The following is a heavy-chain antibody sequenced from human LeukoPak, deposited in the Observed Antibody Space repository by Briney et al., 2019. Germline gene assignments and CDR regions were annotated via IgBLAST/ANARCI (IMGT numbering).Heavy chain of an antibody. Sequence: PGGSLRLSCAASGFTFSSYSMNWVRQAPGKGLEWVSYISSSSSTIYYADSVKGRFTISRDNAKNSLYLQMNSLRAEDTAVYFCAKVSADNRHAVGFFFDSWGQGALVTVSS. CDR1: GFTFSSYS. J-gene: IGHJ4*02. CDR3: AKVSADNRHAVGFFFDS. D-gene: IGHD1-1*01. CDR2: ISSSSSTI. V-gene: IGHV3-48*01.